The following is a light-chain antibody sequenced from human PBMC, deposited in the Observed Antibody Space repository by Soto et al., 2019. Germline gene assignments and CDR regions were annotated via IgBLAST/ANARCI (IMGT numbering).Light chain of an antibody. Sequence: QPVLTQSPSASASLGASVKLTCTLSSGHISYAIAWHQQQPEKGPRYLMKLNSDGSHNKGDGIPDRFSGSSSGAERYLTISRLQSEDEADYYCQTWGTGIRVFGGGTQLTVL. J-gene: IGLJ2*01. CDR1: SGHISYA. V-gene: IGLV4-69*01. CDR2: LNSDGSH. CDR3: QTWGTGIRV.